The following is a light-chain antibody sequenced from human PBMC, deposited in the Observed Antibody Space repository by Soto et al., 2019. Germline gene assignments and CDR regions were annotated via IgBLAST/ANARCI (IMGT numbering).Light chain of an antibody. Sequence: DIQMTQSPSSLSASVGDRVTITCQASQDISNYLNWYQQKPGKAPKLLIYDASNLETGVPSMFGGSGSWTDFTFTISSLQPEDIATYYCQQYDNLPWTFGQGTKVEIK. CDR1: QDISNY. CDR3: QQYDNLPWT. J-gene: IGKJ1*01. V-gene: IGKV1-33*01. CDR2: DAS.